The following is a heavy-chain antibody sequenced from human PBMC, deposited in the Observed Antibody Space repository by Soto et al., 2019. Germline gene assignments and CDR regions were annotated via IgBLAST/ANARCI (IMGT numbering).Heavy chain of an antibody. CDR3: AKDHIVVVVSGYSSGWRNSFDY. D-gene: IGHD6-19*01. CDR2: ISGSGGST. Sequence: GGSLRLSCAASGFTFSSYAMSWVRQAPGKGLEWVSAISGSGGSTYYADSVKGRFTISRDNSKNTLYLQMNSLRAEDTAVYYCAKDHIVVVVSGYSSGWRNSFDYWGQGTLVTVSS. V-gene: IGHV3-23*01. CDR1: GFTFSSYA. J-gene: IGHJ4*02.